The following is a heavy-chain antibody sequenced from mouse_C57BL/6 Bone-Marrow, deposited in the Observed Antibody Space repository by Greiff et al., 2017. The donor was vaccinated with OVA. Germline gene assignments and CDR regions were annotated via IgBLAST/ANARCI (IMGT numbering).Heavy chain of an antibody. Sequence: EVQGVESGGDLVKPGGSLKLSCAASGFTFSSYGMSWVRQTPDKRLEWVATISSGGSYTYYPDSVKGRFTISRDNAKNTLYLQMSSLKSEDTAMYYCARHVITTVPFAYWGQGTLVTVSA. CDR3: ARHVITTVPFAY. CDR2: ISSGGSYT. V-gene: IGHV5-6*01. J-gene: IGHJ3*01. D-gene: IGHD1-1*01. CDR1: GFTFSSYG.